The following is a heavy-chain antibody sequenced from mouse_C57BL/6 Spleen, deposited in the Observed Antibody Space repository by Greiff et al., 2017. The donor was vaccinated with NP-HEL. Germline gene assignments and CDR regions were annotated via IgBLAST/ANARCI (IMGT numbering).Heavy chain of an antibody. CDR3: ARLSHDGYYPY. CDR1: GYTFTDYN. V-gene: IGHV1-22*01. J-gene: IGHJ2*01. D-gene: IGHD2-3*01. CDR2: INPNNGGT. Sequence: VHVKQSGPELVKPGASVKMSCKASGYTFTDYNMHWVKQSHGKSLEWIGYINPNNGGTSYNQKFKGKATLTVNKSSSTAYMELRSLTSEDSAVYYCARLSHDGYYPYWGQGTTLTVSS.